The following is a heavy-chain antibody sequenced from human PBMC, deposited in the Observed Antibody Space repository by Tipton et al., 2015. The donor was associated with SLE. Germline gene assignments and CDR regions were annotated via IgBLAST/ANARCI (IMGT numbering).Heavy chain of an antibody. Sequence: TLSLTCTVSGGSIRSYYWTWIRQPPGKRLEWIAYIYHSGITNHNPSLQSRVTISVDRSKNQFSLKLTSVTAADTAVYYCARGPPFMEWERNWFDPWGQGTQVTVSS. CDR2: IYHSGIT. CDR3: ARGPPFMEWERNWFDP. D-gene: IGHD3-3*02. CDR1: GGSIRSYY. J-gene: IGHJ5*02. V-gene: IGHV4-59*01.